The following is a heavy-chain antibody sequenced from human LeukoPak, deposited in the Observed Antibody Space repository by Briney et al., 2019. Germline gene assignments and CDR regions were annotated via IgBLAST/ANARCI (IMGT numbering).Heavy chain of an antibody. J-gene: IGHJ4*02. CDR1: GFTFSSYG. CDR2: IWYDGSNK. V-gene: IGHV3-33*01. Sequence: GGSLRLSCAASGFTFSSYGMHWVRQAPGKGLEWVAFIWYDGSNKYYADSVKGRFTISRDNSKNTLYLQMNSLRAEDTAVYYCARGLYYYDSSGALGDDYWGQGTLVTVSS. CDR3: ARGLYYYDSSGALGDDY. D-gene: IGHD3-22*01.